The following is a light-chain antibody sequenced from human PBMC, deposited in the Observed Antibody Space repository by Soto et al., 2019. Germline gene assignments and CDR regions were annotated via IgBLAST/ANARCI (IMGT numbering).Light chain of an antibody. CDR2: GAS. CDR1: QNIRSN. Sequence: EIVMTQSPATLSVSPGEGATLSCRASQNIRSNLAWYQQKCGQAPRLLIYGASIRATAMPARFSGSGSGTEFTLTISSLQSEDFEVYYCQHCGNGPPRYTFSQGTKLEIK. V-gene: IGKV3-15*01. J-gene: IGKJ2*01. CDR3: QHCGNGPPRYT.